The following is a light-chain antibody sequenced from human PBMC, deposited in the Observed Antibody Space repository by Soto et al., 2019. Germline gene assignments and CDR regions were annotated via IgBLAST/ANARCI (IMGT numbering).Light chain of an antibody. CDR3: QHYGNSPPFT. CDR2: GAS. Sequence: EIVLTQSPGTLSLSPGERATLACRASQSVSNNYLAWYQQKPGQAPTLLIYGASTSATGTPDRFSGSGSGTDFSPPISSLEQEDFAVYYWQHYGNSPPFTFGPGTTVDIK. J-gene: IGKJ3*01. V-gene: IGKV3-20*01. CDR1: QSVSNNY.